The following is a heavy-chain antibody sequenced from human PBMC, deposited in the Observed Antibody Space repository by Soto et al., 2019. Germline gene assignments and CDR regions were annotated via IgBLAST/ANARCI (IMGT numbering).Heavy chain of an antibody. J-gene: IGHJ1*01. V-gene: IGHV4-59*01. D-gene: IGHD3-10*01. Sequence: PSETLSLTCTVSGGSISSYYWSWIRQPPGKGLEWIGYIYYSGSTNYNPSLKSRVTISVDTSKNQFSLKLSSVTAADTAVYYCARHYNSGTYPLDHWGHGTLVTVSS. CDR3: ARHYNSGTYPLDH. CDR2: IYYSGST. CDR1: GGSISSYY.